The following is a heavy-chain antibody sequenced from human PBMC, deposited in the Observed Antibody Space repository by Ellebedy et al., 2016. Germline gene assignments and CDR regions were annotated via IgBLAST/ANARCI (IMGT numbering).Heavy chain of an antibody. CDR2: ISYDGSNK. CDR1: GFTFSSYA. D-gene: IGHD4-17*01. V-gene: IGHV3-30*18. CDR3: AKSNGEETIFDY. J-gene: IGHJ4*02. Sequence: GGSLRLSXAASGFTFSSYAMHWVRQAPGKGLEWVAVISYDGSNKYYADSVKGRFTISRDNSKNTLYLQMNSLRAEDTAVYYCAKSNGEETIFDYWGQGTLVTVSS.